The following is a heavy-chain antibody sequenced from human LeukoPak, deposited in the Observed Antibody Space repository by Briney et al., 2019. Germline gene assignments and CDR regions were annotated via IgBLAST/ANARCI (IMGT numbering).Heavy chain of an antibody. J-gene: IGHJ4*02. CDR1: GFTFSSYA. D-gene: IGHD3-3*01. Sequence: GGSLRLSCAASGFTFSSYAMSWVHQAPGKGLEWVSAISGSGGSTYYADSVKGRFTISRDNSKNTLYLQMNSLRAEDTAVYYCAKDLGPIFGVVTTFDCWGQGTLVTVSS. CDR2: ISGSGGST. CDR3: AKDLGPIFGVVTTFDC. V-gene: IGHV3-23*01.